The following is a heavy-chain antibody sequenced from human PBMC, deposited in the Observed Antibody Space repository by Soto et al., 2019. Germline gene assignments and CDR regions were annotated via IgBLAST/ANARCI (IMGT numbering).Heavy chain of an antibody. V-gene: IGHV1-2*04. CDR3: ARESGVATATLDYYYFYMDV. CDR2: INPNGGVT. D-gene: IGHD5-12*01. Sequence: QVQLVQSGAEVRKPGASVTVSCRSSGDSFNDYYIHWVRQAPGQGFEWMGWINPNGGVTKYAQKFQGWVSMTRDTFIRTVYMELSRLRCDDTAVYYCARESGVATATLDYYYFYMDVGGTGTTVTVSS. CDR1: GDSFNDYY. J-gene: IGHJ6*03.